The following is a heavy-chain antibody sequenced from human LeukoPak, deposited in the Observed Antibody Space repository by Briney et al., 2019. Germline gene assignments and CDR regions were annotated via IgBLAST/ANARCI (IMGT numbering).Heavy chain of an antibody. Sequence: PGGSLRLSCAASGFTFSSYAMHWVRLAPGKGLEYVSAISSNGGSTYYANSVKGRFTISRDNSKNTLYLQMGSLRAEDMAVYYCARTKRWLQFLDYWGQGTLVTVSS. V-gene: IGHV3-64*01. CDR3: ARTKRWLQFLDY. J-gene: IGHJ4*02. D-gene: IGHD5-24*01. CDR2: ISSNGGST. CDR1: GFTFSSYA.